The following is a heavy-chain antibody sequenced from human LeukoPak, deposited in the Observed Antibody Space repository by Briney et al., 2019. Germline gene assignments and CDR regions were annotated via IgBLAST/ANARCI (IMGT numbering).Heavy chain of an antibody. J-gene: IGHJ4*02. D-gene: IGHD6-19*01. CDR1: GVPISSRSYY. V-gene: IGHV4-39*07. CDR2: MYFSGTT. CDR3: ARVGDGQWLVPTGLYYFDY. Sequence: SETLSLTCSVSGVPISSRSYYWGWIRQPPGKGLEWIGSMYFSGTTYYNPSLKSRVTISVDTSKNQFSLKLSSVTAADTAVYYCARVGDGQWLVPTGLYYFDYWGQGTLVTVSS.